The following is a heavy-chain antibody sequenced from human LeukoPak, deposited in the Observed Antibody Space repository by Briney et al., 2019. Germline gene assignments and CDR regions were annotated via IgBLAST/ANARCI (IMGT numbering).Heavy chain of an antibody. J-gene: IGHJ3*02. CDR1: GYSISRGYY. CDR3: AKGYSGSDAFDI. Sequence: PPETRSRTCAVPGYSISRGYYWGWIRQPPGKGLKWIGSIYHSGSTYYNPSLKSRVTISVDTSKYQFSLKLSSVTAAETAVYYCAKGYSGSDAFDIWGQGTMVTVSS. CDR2: IYHSGST. D-gene: IGHD2-15*01. V-gene: IGHV4-38-2*01.